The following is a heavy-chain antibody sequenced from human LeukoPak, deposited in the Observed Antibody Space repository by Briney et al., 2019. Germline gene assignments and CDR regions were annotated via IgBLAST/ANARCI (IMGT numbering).Heavy chain of an antibody. V-gene: IGHV5-51*01. D-gene: IGHD3-22*01. CDR3: ARYSSGSSQDY. Sequence: GEALQISCKGAGCLFTSYWIGWGRQLPGKGLEWMGIIYPGDSDTRYSPSFQGQVTISADKSISTAYLQWSSLKASDTAMYYCARYSSGSSQDYWGQGTLVTVSS. CDR2: IYPGDSDT. CDR1: GCLFTSYW. J-gene: IGHJ4*02.